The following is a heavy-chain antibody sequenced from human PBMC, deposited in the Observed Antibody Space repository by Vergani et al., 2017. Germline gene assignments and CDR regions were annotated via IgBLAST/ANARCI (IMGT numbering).Heavy chain of an antibody. Sequence: VQLLESGGALVQPGGSLRLSCAASGFTFNSSGMHWVRQAPGKGLEWVVVISYDGSNKYYADSVKGRFIISRDNTNNSLYLQLGSLRAEDVAVYYCARDCTSGGCPDNYGMDVWGQGATVTVS. V-gene: IGHV3-30*03. D-gene: IGHD2-8*01. CDR1: GFTFNSSG. J-gene: IGHJ6*02. CDR3: ARDCTSGGCPDNYGMDV. CDR2: ISYDGSNK.